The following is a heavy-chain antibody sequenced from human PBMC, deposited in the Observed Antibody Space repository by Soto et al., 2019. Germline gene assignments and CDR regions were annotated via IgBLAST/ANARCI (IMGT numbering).Heavy chain of an antibody. CDR1: GVTFSSDG. CDR3: ARGKLIFGVVIKRYMDV. CDR2: IWYDGSNK. J-gene: IGHJ6*03. Sequence: GGSLRRSCAANGVTFSSDGMQWVREAPGKGLEWVAVIWYDGSNKYYADSVKGRFTISRDNSKNTLYLQMNSLRAEDTAVYYCARGKLIFGVVIKRYMDVWGKGT. V-gene: IGHV3-33*01. D-gene: IGHD3-3*01.